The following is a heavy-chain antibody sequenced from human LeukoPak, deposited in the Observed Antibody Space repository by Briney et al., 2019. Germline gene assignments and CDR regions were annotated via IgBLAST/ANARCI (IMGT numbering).Heavy chain of an antibody. CDR3: ARNFDS. J-gene: IGHJ4*02. CDR1: GFMFSSYA. Sequence: PGGSLILSCAASGFMFSSYAMNWVRQAPGKGLEWVSKISDSGYTVDYADSVKGRFTISRDNAKNSLYLQMNSLRAEDTAVYYCARNFDSWGQGTLVTVSS. V-gene: IGHV3-48*03. CDR2: ISDSGYTV.